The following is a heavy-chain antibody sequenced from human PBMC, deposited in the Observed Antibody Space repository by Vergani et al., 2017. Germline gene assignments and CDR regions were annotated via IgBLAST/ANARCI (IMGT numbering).Heavy chain of an antibody. J-gene: IGHJ4*02. V-gene: IGHV1-46*03. Sequence: QVLLVQSGAEVKKPGASVRVSCKTSGYTFTNYYIHWVRQAPGQGLEWMGIINPSGGSTTYAQQFQGRLTMTRDTSTSTVYMDLSNLRSEDTAVYYCARPHGDILQPDPRRLDYWGQGTLVTVSS. CDR3: ARPHGDILQPDPRRLDY. CDR2: INPSGGST. CDR1: GYTFTNYY.